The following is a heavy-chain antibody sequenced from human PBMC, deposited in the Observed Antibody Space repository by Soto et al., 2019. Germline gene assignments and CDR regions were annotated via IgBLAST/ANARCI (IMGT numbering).Heavy chain of an antibody. J-gene: IGHJ4*02. Sequence: GGSLRLSCVASGFTFGSCGMNWVRQAPGKGLEWVAGVSPHGANTYYADSVRGRFIVSRDDSRNTVSLDMNSLRGDDSAVYYCATEGAKTTWNFDYWGQGTVVTVSS. D-gene: IGHD1-1*01. CDR1: GFTFGSCG. CDR2: VSPHGANT. V-gene: IGHV3-23*01. CDR3: ATEGAKTTWNFDY.